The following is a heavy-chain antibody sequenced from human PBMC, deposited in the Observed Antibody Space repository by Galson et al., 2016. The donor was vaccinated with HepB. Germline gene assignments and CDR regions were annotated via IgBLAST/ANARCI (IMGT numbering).Heavy chain of an antibody. CDR1: GFTFTNAW. V-gene: IGHV3-15*01. J-gene: IGHJ3*01. D-gene: IGHD3-9*01. Sequence: SLRLSCAASGFTFTNAWMSWVRQAPGKGLEWVGRIKRKTDGGAIDYAAPVKGRFTISRDDSKSTLYLQLNTLKTEDTAVYRCTTVPYYDNLTGSKYNGAFDLWGLGTMVIVSS. CDR2: IKRKTDGGAI. CDR3: TTVPYYDNLTGSKYNGAFDL.